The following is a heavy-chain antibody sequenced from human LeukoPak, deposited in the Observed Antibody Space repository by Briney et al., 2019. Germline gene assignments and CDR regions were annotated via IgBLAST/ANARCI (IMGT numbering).Heavy chain of an antibody. J-gene: IGHJ6*03. Sequence: SQTLSLTCAISGDSVSSNSAAWNWIRQSPSRGLEWLGRTYYRSKWYNDYAVSVKSRITINPDTSKNQFSQQLNSVTPEDTAVYYCARGREVPLPGFPYYYYMDVWGKGTTVTISS. V-gene: IGHV6-1*01. CDR2: TYYRSKWYN. D-gene: IGHD1-26*01. CDR1: GDSVSSNSAA. CDR3: ARGREVPLPGFPYYYYMDV.